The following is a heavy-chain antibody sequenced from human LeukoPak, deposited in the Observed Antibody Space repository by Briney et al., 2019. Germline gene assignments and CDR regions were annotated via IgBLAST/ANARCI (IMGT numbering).Heavy chain of an antibody. Sequence: GGSLRLSCAASGFTFSSYWMNWARQAPGKGLEWVSAISGSGGNTHYADSVKGRFTISRDNSKNTLYLQMNSLRAEDTAVYYCAKDRSGSYYGFDYWGQGTLVTVSS. V-gene: IGHV3-23*01. J-gene: IGHJ4*02. D-gene: IGHD1-26*01. CDR2: ISGSGGNT. CDR3: AKDRSGSYYGFDY. CDR1: GFTFSSYW.